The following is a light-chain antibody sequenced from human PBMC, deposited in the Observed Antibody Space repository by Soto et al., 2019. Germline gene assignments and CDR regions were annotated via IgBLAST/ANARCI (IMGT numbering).Light chain of an antibody. V-gene: IGKV3-20*01. Sequence: EIVLTQSPGTLSLSPGERVTLSCRASQSVSSTYLAWYQQKPGQAPRLLIYGASSRAAGIPDRFSGSGSGTDFTLTINRLEPDAFAVYYCQQYGSSPWTFGQGTKVEIK. CDR3: QQYGSSPWT. CDR1: QSVSSTY. J-gene: IGKJ1*01. CDR2: GAS.